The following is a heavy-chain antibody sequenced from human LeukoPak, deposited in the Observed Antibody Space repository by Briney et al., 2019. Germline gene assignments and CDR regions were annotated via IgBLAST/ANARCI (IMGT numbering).Heavy chain of an antibody. J-gene: IGHJ4*02. CDR2: ISDSGST. V-gene: IGHV4-59*01. CDR3: ARDPAAHRYFAS. D-gene: IGHD3-16*02. Sequence: PSETLSLTCTVSGGSISSYHWSWIRQPPGKALEWIGCISDSGSTTHNPPPKSRVTTSIAPSKRQVVLSTNSATAAHTALHYFARDPAAHRYFASCGRGTLVTVPS. CDR1: GGSISSYH.